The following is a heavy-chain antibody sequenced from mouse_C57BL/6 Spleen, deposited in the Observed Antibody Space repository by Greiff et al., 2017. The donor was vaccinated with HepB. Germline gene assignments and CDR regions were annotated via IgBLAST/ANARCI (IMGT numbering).Heavy chain of an antibody. CDR1: GYTFTSYW. D-gene: IGHD1-1*01. J-gene: IGHJ1*03. Sequence: QVQLQQPGAELVKPGASVKMSCKASGYTFTSYWITWVKQRPGQGLEWIGDIYPGSGSTNYNEKFKSKATLTVDTSSSTAYMQLSSLTSEDSAVYYCASKTRGSSQGYFDVWGTGTTVTVSS. V-gene: IGHV1-55*01. CDR2: IYPGSGST. CDR3: ASKTRGSSQGYFDV.